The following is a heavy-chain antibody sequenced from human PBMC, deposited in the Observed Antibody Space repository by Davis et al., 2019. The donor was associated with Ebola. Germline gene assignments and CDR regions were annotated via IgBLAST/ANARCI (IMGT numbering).Heavy chain of an antibody. CDR2: IWNDGNTK. J-gene: IGHJ4*02. V-gene: IGHV3-30*02. Sequence: PGGSLRLSCAASGFPFSAYGMHWVRQAPGKGLEWVAVIWNDGNTKYHADSVKGRFTISRDDSKNTLYLQMNSLRPEDTAVYYCANWCGGGCSSDYWGQGTLVTVSS. D-gene: IGHD2-21*02. CDR1: GFPFSAYG. CDR3: ANWCGGGCSSDY.